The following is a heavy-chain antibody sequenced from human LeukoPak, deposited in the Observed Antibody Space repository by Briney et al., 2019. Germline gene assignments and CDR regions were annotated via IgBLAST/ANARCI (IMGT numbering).Heavy chain of an antibody. J-gene: IGHJ6*03. CDR2: INPNSGGT. D-gene: IGHD3-3*01. Sequence: GASVKVSCKASGYTFTGYYMHWVRQAPGQGLEWMGWINPNSGGTNYAQKFQGRVTMTRDTSISTAYMELSRLRSDDTAVYYCAIGYDFGSYNPLYYYYYMDVWGKGTTVTVSS. CDR3: AIGYDFGSYNPLYYYYYMDV. CDR1: GYTFTGYY. V-gene: IGHV1-2*02.